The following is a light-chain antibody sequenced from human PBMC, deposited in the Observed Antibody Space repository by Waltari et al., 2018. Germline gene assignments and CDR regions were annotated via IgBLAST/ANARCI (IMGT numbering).Light chain of an antibody. CDR3: QQYYSTPYT. Sequence: DIVMTQSPDSLAVSLGERATINCKSSQSVLYSSNNMNYLAWYQQKPGQPPKLLIYWASTRESGVPDRFSGSGSGTDFTLTISSLQAEDVAVYYFQQYYSTPYTFGQGTKLEIK. V-gene: IGKV4-1*01. J-gene: IGKJ2*01. CDR2: WAS. CDR1: QSVLYSSNNMNY.